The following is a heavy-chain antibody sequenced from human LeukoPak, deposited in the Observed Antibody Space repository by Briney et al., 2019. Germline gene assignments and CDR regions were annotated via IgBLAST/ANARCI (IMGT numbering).Heavy chain of an antibody. CDR1: GFTFTTYA. D-gene: IGHD3-10*01. CDR2: IRDSGDRT. J-gene: IGHJ4*02. Sequence: GGSLRLSCAASGFTFTTYAMSWVRQAPGKGLEWVSSIRDSGDRTYYADSVKGRFTISRDTSKNTLYLQMNSLRAEDTAVYYCAKDREYQAVWGYFDYWGQGTLVTVSS. CDR3: AKDREYQAVWGYFDY. V-gene: IGHV3-23*01.